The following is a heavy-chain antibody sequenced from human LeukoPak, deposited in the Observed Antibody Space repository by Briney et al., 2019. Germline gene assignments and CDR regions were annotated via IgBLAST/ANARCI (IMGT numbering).Heavy chain of an antibody. J-gene: IGHJ4*02. CDR1: GLSFSTHS. CDR3: ARGRGSLVSTPGEGRLFDY. Sequence: PGGSLRLSCTASGLSFSTHSMNWVRQAPGKGLEWVSSISGSSSYVFYADSVKGRFTVSRDNAKNSLYLQVNSLRGEDSAVYYCARGRGSLVSTPGEGRLFDYWGRGSLVIVSS. CDR2: ISGSSSYV. V-gene: IGHV3-21*01. D-gene: IGHD5/OR15-5a*01.